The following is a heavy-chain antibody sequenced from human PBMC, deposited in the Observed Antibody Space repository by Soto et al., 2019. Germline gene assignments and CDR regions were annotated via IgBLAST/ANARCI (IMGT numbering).Heavy chain of an antibody. V-gene: IGHV1-69*13. J-gene: IGHJ6*02. CDR3: AVPRGYSYGYGYYYYGMDV. CDR1: GGTFSSYA. CDR2: IIPIFGTA. Sequence: ASVKVSCKASGGTFSSYAISWVRQAPGQGLEWMGGIIPIFGTANYAQKFQGRVTITADESTSTAYMELSSLRSEDTAVYYCAVPRGYSYGYGYYYYGMDVWGQGTTVTVSS. D-gene: IGHD5-18*01.